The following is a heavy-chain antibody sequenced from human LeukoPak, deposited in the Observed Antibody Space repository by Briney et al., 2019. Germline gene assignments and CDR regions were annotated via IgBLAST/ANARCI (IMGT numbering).Heavy chain of an antibody. D-gene: IGHD6-19*01. CDR3: ARLSSGWYS. V-gene: IGHV3-7*05. CDR1: GFTLSSYW. CDR2: IKQDGSEK. J-gene: IGHJ4*02. Sequence: RGSLRLSCAAPGFTLSSYWMSWVRQAPGEGLEWVANIKQDGSEKYYLESVKGRFTISRDNAKNSLYLQMNSLRAEDTAVYYCARLSSGWYSGGQGTLVTVSS.